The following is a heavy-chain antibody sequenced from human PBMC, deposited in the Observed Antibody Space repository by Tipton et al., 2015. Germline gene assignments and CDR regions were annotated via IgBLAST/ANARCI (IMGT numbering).Heavy chain of an antibody. D-gene: IGHD3-16*01. CDR3: ARIRGRYVMDY. V-gene: IGHV4-39*07. CDR2: LYFSGST. J-gene: IGHJ4*02. Sequence: PLLVNPSYTLSLTFTFSFFSIIISSYYLAWIRQPPGKGLEWIGSLYFSGSTYYNPSLKSRVTISADTSKNQFFLNLSSVTAADTAVYYCARIRGRYVMDYWGQGTLVTVSS. CDR1: FFSIIISSYY.